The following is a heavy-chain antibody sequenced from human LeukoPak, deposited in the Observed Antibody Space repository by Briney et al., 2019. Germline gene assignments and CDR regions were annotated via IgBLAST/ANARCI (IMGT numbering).Heavy chain of an antibody. CDR2: IKQDGSEK. CDR1: GFTFRSYW. V-gene: IGHV3-7*01. Sequence: GGSLRLSCATSGFTFRSYWMSWVRQAPGKGLEWVANIKQDGSEKYYVDSVKGRFTISRDNAKNSLYLQMNSLGAEDTAVYYCARDRGSYCSGGSCHFFDYWGQGTLVTVSS. CDR3: ARDRGSYCSGGSCHFFDY. D-gene: IGHD2-15*01. J-gene: IGHJ4*02.